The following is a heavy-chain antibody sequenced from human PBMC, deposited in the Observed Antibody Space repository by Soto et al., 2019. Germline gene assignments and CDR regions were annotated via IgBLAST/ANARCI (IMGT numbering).Heavy chain of an antibody. V-gene: IGHV3-33*01. J-gene: IGHJ5*02. CDR2: IWYDGSNI. Sequence: GGSLRLSCAASGFTFSRYGMHWVRQAPGRGLEWVAVIWYDGSNIYYADSVKGRFTISRDNSKDTLDLQMNSLRAEDTAVYYCARSHPGYCSGGSCSYPSWFDPWGQGTLVTVSS. CDR1: GFTFSRYG. CDR3: ARSHPGYCSGGSCSYPSWFDP. D-gene: IGHD2-15*01.